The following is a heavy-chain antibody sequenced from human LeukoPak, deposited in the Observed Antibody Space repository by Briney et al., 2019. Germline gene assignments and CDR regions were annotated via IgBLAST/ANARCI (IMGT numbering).Heavy chain of an antibody. J-gene: IGHJ6*02. CDR1: GFTFSSYI. CDR2: ISSSSSYI. V-gene: IGHV3-21*01. D-gene: IGHD2-2*01. CDR3: ARHSTFTYCSSPSCYSGVYYYYYGMDV. Sequence: PGGSLRLSCAASGFTFSSYIMNWVRQAPGKGLEWVSSISSSSSYIYYADSVKGRFTISRDNAKNSLYLQMNSLRADDTAVYYCARHSTFTYCSSPSCYSGVYYYYYGMDVWGQGTTVTVSS.